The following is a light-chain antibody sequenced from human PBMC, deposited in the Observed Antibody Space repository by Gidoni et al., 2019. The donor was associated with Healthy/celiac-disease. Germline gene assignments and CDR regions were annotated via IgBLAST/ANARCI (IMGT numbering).Light chain of an antibody. V-gene: IGKV3-11*01. CDR1: QRVSSY. J-gene: IGKJ4*01. CDR2: DPA. Sequence: EIVLTQSPATLSLSPGERATLSCRASQRVSSYLAWYQQKPGQAPRLLIYDPANRATGIPARFSGSGYGTDFTLTISSLEPEDFAVYYCQQRSNWPPSLTFGGGTKVEIK. CDR3: QQRSNWPPSLT.